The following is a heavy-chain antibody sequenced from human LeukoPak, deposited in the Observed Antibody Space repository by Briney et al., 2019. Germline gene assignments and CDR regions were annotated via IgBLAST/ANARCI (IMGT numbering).Heavy chain of an antibody. J-gene: IGHJ4*02. CDR1: GFTFSSYA. V-gene: IGHV3-23*01. CDR2: ISGSGGSA. CDR3: AKNSARAAAGLDDY. D-gene: IGHD6-13*01. Sequence: GGSLRLSCAASGFTFSSYAMSWVRQAPGKGLEWVSAISGSGGSAYYADSVKGRFTISRDNSKNTLYLQMNSLRAEDTAVYYCAKNSARAAAGLDDYWGQGTLVAVSS.